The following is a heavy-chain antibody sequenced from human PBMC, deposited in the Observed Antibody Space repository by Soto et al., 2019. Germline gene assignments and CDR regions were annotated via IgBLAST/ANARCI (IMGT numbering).Heavy chain of an antibody. CDR2: IKGNGAST. D-gene: IGHD2-21*02. V-gene: IGHV3-23*01. CDR1: GFTFSSYA. CDR3: AKKRQTVTVPRDFDY. J-gene: IGHJ4*02. Sequence: EVQLLESGGGLVQPGGSLRLSCAASGFTFSSYAMYWVRQAPGKGLEWVSSIKGNGASTHYADSVEGRFTISRDNSKGTRHLQMNSLRAEDTALYYCAKKRQTVTVPRDFDYWGQGIPVTVSS.